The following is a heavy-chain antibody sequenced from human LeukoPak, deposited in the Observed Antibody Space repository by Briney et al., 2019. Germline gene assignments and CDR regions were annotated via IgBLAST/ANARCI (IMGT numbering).Heavy chain of an antibody. CDR1: GYTFTSYY. J-gene: IGHJ4*02. D-gene: IGHD3-9*01. Sequence: ASVKVSCKASGYTFTSYYMHWVRQAPGQGLEWMGIINPSGGSTSYARKFQGRVTMTRDTSTSTVYMELSSLRSEDTAVYYCARNLGPYYDILIGLDYWGQGTLVTVSS. CDR2: INPSGGST. V-gene: IGHV1-46*01. CDR3: ARNLGPYYDILIGLDY.